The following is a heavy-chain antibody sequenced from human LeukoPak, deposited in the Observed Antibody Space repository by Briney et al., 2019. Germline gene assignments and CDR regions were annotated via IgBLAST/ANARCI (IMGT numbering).Heavy chain of an antibody. J-gene: IGHJ4*02. CDR2: ISYDGSNE. Sequence: GGSLRLSCAASGFTFSRYVMHWVRQAPGKGLEWVAVISYDGSNEYYAESVKGRFTISRDSSENTLYLEMNSLRVEDTAVYYCARVGYYSSGPFSYFDYWGQGTLVTVSS. CDR1: GFTFSRYV. V-gene: IGHV3-30-3*01. CDR3: ARVGYYSSGPFSYFDY. D-gene: IGHD3-10*01.